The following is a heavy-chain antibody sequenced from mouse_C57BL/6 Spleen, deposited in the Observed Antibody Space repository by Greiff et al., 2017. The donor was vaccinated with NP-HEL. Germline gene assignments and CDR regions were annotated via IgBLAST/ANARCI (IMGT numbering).Heavy chain of an antibody. CDR2: INPNNGGT. CDR1: GYTFTDYN. CDR3: AKTVVAEDFDV. J-gene: IGHJ1*03. Sequence: EVQLQQSGPELVKPGASVKMSCKASGYTFTDYNMHWVKQSHGKSLEWIGYINPNNGGTSYNQKFKGKATLTVNKSSSTAYMELRSLTSEDSAVYYCAKTVVAEDFDVWGTGTTVTVSS. D-gene: IGHD1-1*01. V-gene: IGHV1-22*01.